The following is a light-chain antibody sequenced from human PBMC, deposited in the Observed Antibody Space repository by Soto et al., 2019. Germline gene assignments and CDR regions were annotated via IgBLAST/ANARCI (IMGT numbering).Light chain of an antibody. CDR2: GAS. J-gene: IGKJ2*01. CDR1: QSVSSRN. Sequence: EIVLTQSPGTVSLSPGERATLSCRASQSVSSRNLAWYRQKPGQAPSLLIFGASNRATGIPDRFSGSGSGTDFRLTISRLEPEDCAVYYCLRYGVSPPAYALGQGTKL. V-gene: IGKV3-20*01. CDR3: LRYGVSPPAYA.